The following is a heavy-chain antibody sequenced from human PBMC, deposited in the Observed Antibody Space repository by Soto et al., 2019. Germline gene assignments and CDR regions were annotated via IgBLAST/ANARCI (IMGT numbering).Heavy chain of an antibody. CDR3: AILRNHHFMAV. V-gene: IGHV4-59*08. J-gene: IGHJ6*03. D-gene: IGHD1-1*01. CDR2: IYYSGTT. CDR1: GGSISGLC. Sequence: CSVAGGSISGLCCSRVLQPPGRGLEWIGWIYYSGTTNYNPSLKSRVTISVDTSKNQFSLKLSSVTAADTAISYCAILRNHHFMAVWGKGTSVTVSS.